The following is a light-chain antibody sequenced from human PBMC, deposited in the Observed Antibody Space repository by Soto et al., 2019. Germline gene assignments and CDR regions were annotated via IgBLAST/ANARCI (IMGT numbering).Light chain of an antibody. CDR3: CSFAGTYTI. V-gene: IGLV2-8*01. Sequence: QSALTQPPSASGSPGQSVTISCTGTSSDVGGYNYVSWYQQHPGKAPKLMLYEVSMRPSGVPDRFSGSKSDNTASLTVSGLQAEDEADYYCCSFAGTYTIFGGGTKLTVL. CDR1: SSDVGGYNY. J-gene: IGLJ2*01. CDR2: EVS.